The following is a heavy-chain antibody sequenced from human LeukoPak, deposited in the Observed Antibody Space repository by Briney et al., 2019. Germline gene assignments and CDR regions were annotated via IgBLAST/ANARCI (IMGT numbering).Heavy chain of an antibody. J-gene: IGHJ4*02. CDR1: GDSISSGSYY. V-gene: IGHV4-61*02. CDR3: ARGRGRWGIVVSL. D-gene: IGHD2-15*01. Sequence: SETLSLTCTVSGDSISSGSYYWSWIRQPAGKGLEWIGRIYTSESTNYNPSLKSRVTISADTSKNQFSLKLSSVTAADTAVYYCARGRGRWGIVVSLWGQGTLVTVSS. CDR2: IYTSEST.